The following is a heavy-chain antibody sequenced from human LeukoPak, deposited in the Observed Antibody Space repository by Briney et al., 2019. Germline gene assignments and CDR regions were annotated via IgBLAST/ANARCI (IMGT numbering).Heavy chain of an antibody. J-gene: IGHJ3*02. Sequence: PSETLSLTCTVSGGSISSYYWSWIRQPPGKGLEWIGYIYYSGSTNYNPSLKSRVTISVDTSKNQFSLKLSSVTAADTAVYYCARVAGIDAFDIWGQGTMVTVSS. D-gene: IGHD3-10*01. CDR2: IYYSGST. V-gene: IGHV4-59*12. CDR1: GGSISSYY. CDR3: ARVAGIDAFDI.